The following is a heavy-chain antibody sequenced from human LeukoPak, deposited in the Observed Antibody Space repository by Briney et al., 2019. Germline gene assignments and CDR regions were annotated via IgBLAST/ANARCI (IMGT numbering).Heavy chain of an antibody. CDR1: GDSISTSGYS. Sequence: PSETLSLTCTVSGDSISTSGYSYDWIRQPPGKGLEWIGYIYYSGSTYYNPSLKSRVTISVDTSKNQFSLKLSSVTAADTAVYYCARGPPRGEDIVVVVAATFDYWGQGTLVTVSS. D-gene: IGHD2-15*01. V-gene: IGHV4-61*05. J-gene: IGHJ4*02. CDR2: IYYSGST. CDR3: ARGPPRGEDIVVVVAATFDY.